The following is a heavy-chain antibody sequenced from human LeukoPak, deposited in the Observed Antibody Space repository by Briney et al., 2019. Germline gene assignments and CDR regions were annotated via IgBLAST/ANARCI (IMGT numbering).Heavy chain of an antibody. Sequence: PGGSLRLSCAASGFIFSDSYMSWIRQAPGKGPDWVSKISSRGMTIDYADSVKGRFTISRDNAGNSLYLQMNSLRVEDTAVYYCARKATPDSIHRYFDLWGRGTLVTVSS. J-gene: IGHJ2*01. D-gene: IGHD1-14*01. CDR3: ARKATPDSIHRYFDL. V-gene: IGHV3-11*01. CDR2: ISSRGMTI. CDR1: GFIFSDSY.